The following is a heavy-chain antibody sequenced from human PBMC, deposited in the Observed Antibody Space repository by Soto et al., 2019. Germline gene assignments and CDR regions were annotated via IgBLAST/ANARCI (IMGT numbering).Heavy chain of an antibody. CDR3: ARDLNYCSGGSCYSSPFDY. J-gene: IGHJ4*02. CDR2: INHSGST. CDR1: GGSFSGYY. V-gene: IGHV4-34*01. D-gene: IGHD2-15*01. Sequence: QVQLQQWGAGLLKPSETLSLTCAVYGGSFSGYYWSWIRQPPGKGLEWIGEINHSGSTNYNPSLQSRVTISVDTSKNQFSLKLSSVTAADTAVYYCARDLNYCSGGSCYSSPFDYWGQGTLVTVSS.